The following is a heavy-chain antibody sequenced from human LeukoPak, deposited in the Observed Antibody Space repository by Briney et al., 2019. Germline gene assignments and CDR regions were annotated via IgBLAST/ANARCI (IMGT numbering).Heavy chain of an antibody. V-gene: IGHV4-39*07. J-gene: IGHJ4*02. Sequence: SETLSLTCTVSGGSISSSSYYWGWIRQPPGKGLEWIGSIYYSGSTYYNPSLKSRVTISVDKSKNQFSLKLRSVTAADTAVYYCARDWGYSYNYFDYWGQGTLVTVSS. CDR2: IYYSGST. CDR3: ARDWGYSYNYFDY. CDR1: GGSISSSSYY. D-gene: IGHD5-18*01.